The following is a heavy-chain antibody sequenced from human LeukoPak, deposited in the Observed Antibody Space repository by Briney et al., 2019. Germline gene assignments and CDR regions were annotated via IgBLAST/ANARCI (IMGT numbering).Heavy chain of an antibody. V-gene: IGHV3-23*01. Sequence: GGSLRLSCAASGFTFSSYAMSWVRQAPGKGLEWVSAISGSGGSTYYADSVKGRFTISRDNSKNTLYLQMNSLRAEDTAVYYCAKAPSYYHGSGSYVTFDYWGQGTLVTVSS. CDR2: ISGSGGST. CDR3: AKAPSYYHGSGSYVTFDY. CDR1: GFTFSSYA. D-gene: IGHD3-10*01. J-gene: IGHJ4*02.